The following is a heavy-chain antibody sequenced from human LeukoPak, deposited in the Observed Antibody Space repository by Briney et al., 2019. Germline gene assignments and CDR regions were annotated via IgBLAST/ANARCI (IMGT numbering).Heavy chain of an antibody. CDR2: IYYSGST. CDR3: ARHARNILNAYDM. CDR1: GGSFSGYY. J-gene: IGHJ3*02. D-gene: IGHD2-2*02. Sequence: SETLSLTCAVYGGSFSGYYWSRIRQPPGKGLEWIAYIYYSGSTKYNPSLKSRVTISVDTSKNQFSLKVNFVTAADTAVYYCARHARNILNAYDMWGQGTIVTVSS. V-gene: IGHV4-59*08.